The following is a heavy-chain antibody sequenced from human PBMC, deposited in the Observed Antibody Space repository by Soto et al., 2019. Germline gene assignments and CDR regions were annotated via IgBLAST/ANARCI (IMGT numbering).Heavy chain of an antibody. CDR2: IYYSGST. CDR3: AKDEGGSYLLNS. CDR1: GGSISSYY. V-gene: IGHV4-59*01. Sequence: SETLSLTCTVSGGSISSYYWSWIRQPPGKGLEWIGYIYYSGSTNYNPSLKSRVTISVDTSKNQFSLKLSSVTAADTAVYYCAKDEGGSYLLNSWGQGTLVTVSS. J-gene: IGHJ4*02. D-gene: IGHD1-26*01.